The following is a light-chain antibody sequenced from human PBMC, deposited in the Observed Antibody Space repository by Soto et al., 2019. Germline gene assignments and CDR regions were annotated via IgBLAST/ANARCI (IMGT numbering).Light chain of an antibody. CDR3: QSYDTSLSGPV. Sequence: QLVLTQPPSVSGAPGQRVTISCTGSSSNIGAGYVVHWYQQLPGTAPKLLIYANNNRPSGFPDRFAASRSDSSASLAITGLQAEDEAIYYCQSYDTSLSGPVFGGGTQLTVL. CDR2: ANN. V-gene: IGLV1-40*01. CDR1: SSNIGAGYV. J-gene: IGLJ7*01.